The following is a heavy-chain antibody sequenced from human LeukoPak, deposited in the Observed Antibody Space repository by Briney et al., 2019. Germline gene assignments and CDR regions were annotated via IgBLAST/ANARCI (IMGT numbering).Heavy chain of an antibody. Sequence: ASVKVSCKASGYTFTGYYMHWVRQAPGQGLEWMGWINPNSGGTNYAQKFQGRVTMTRDTSISTAYMELSRLRSDDTAVYYCARGGKVGATYYYYYYMDVWGQGTTVTVSS. CDR1: GYTFTGYY. D-gene: IGHD1-26*01. CDR3: ARGGKVGATYYYYYYMDV. J-gene: IGHJ6*03. CDR2: INPNSGGT. V-gene: IGHV1-2*02.